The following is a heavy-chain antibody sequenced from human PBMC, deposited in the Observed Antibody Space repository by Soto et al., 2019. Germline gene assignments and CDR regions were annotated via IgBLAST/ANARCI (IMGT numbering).Heavy chain of an antibody. Sequence: SVKVSCKASGGTFSSYAISWVRQAPGQGLEWMGGIIPIFGTANYAQKFQGRVTITADESASTAYMELSSLRSEDTAVYYCARAKYYYDSSGYWGGYYYYGMDVWGQGTTVTVSS. D-gene: IGHD3-22*01. CDR2: IIPIFGTA. CDR1: GGTFSSYA. V-gene: IGHV1-69*13. CDR3: ARAKYYYDSSGYWGGYYYYGMDV. J-gene: IGHJ6*02.